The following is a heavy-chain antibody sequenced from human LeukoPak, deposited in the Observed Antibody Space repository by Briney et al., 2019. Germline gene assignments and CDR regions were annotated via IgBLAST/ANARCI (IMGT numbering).Heavy chain of an antibody. CDR3: ARQNYYGSGSYYFDY. J-gene: IGHJ4*02. CDR1: GGSISSSSYF. Sequence: PSGTLSLTCTVSGGSISSSSYFWGWIRQPPGKGLEWIGSIYSSGITYYNPSLKSRVTISVDTSKNQFSLKLSSVTAADTAVYYCARQNYYGSGSYYFDYWGQGTLVAVSS. V-gene: IGHV4-39*01. D-gene: IGHD3-10*01. CDR2: IYSSGIT.